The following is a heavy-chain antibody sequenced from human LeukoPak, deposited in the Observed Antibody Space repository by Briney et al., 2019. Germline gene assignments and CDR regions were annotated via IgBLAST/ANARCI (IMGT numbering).Heavy chain of an antibody. CDR3: ARVVQLWFGQVNYYYYMDV. CDR2: IYYSGST. J-gene: IGHJ6*03. D-gene: IGHD5-18*01. Sequence: PSETLSLTCTVSGGSISSSSYYWGWIRQPPGKGLEWIGSIYYSGSTYYNPSLKSRVTISVDTSKNQFSLKLSSVTAADTAVYYCARVVQLWFGQVNYYYYMDVWGKGTTVTVSS. V-gene: IGHV4-39*07. CDR1: GGSISSSSYY.